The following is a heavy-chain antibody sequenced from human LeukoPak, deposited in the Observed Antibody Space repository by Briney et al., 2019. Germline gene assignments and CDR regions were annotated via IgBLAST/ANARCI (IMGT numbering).Heavy chain of an antibody. J-gene: IGHJ4*02. D-gene: IGHD2-15*01. Sequence: GGSLRLSCAASGFTFIISEMNWVRQAPGKWLEWVSFINIGGGNIYYADSVKGRFTISRDNAKNSLYLQMNSLRAEDTAVYYCAREGMGGGPAYWGQGTLVTVSS. CDR2: INIGGGNI. CDR1: GFTFIISE. CDR3: AREGMGGGPAY. V-gene: IGHV3-48*03.